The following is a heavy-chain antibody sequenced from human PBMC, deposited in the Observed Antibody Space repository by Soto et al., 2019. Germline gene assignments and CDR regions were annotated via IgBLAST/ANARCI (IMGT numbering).Heavy chain of an antibody. CDR1: GFTFSSYS. J-gene: IGHJ6*02. Sequence: PGGSLRLSCAASGFTFSSYSMNWVRQAPGKGLEWVSSISSSSSYIYYADSVKGRFTISRDNVKNSLYLQMNRLRAEDTAVYYCARRGDFWSGDSYYYYGMDVWGQGTTVTVSS. D-gene: IGHD3-3*01. CDR3: ARRGDFWSGDSYYYYGMDV. CDR2: ISSSSSYI. V-gene: IGHV3-21*01.